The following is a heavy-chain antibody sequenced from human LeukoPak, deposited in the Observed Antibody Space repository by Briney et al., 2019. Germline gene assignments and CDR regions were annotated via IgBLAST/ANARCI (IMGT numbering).Heavy chain of an antibody. V-gene: IGHV1-69*13. CDR2: IIPISGTA. CDR3: ARTSREMTTSTGYFDY. J-gene: IGHJ4*02. D-gene: IGHD5-24*01. Sequence: SVKVSCKASGGTFSSYAISWVRQAPGQGLEWMGGIIPISGTANYAQKFQGRVTITADESTSTAYMGLSSLRSEDTAVYYCARTSREMTTSTGYFDYWGQGTLVTVSS. CDR1: GGTFSSYA.